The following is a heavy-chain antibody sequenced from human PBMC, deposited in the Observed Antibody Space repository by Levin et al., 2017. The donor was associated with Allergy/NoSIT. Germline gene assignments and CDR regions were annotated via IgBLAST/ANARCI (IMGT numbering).Heavy chain of an antibody. Sequence: GESLKISCKASGYTFTDYYMHWVRQAPGQGLEWMGWINPNSGGTNYAQKFQGRVTMTRDTSISTAYMELTNLRSDDTAVYYCARESDAAGTYSDDFDYWGQGTLVTVSS. V-gene: IGHV1-2*02. CDR1: GYTFTDYY. J-gene: IGHJ4*02. CDR2: INPNSGGT. D-gene: IGHD3-10*01. CDR3: ARESDAAGTYSDDFDY.